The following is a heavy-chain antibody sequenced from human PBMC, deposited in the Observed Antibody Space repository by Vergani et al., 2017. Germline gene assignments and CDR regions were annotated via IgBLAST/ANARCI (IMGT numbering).Heavy chain of an antibody. CDR2: IGTAGDT. CDR1: GFTFSSYD. V-gene: IGHV3-13*01. CDR3: ARAVSTTVGEPPGY. D-gene: IGHD4-23*01. Sequence: DVQLVESGGGLVQPGGSLRLSCAASGFTFSSYDMHWLRQATGKGLEWVSAIGTAGDTYYPGSVKGRFTISRENAKNSLYLQMNSLRAGDTAIYYCARAVSTTVGEPPGYWDQGTLVTVSS. J-gene: IGHJ4*02.